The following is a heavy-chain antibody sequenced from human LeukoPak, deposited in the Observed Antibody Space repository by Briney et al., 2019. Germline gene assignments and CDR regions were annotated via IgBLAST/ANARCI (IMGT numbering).Heavy chain of an antibody. J-gene: IGHJ4*02. CDR2: MSYSGST. CDR1: GGSLSRYY. D-gene: IGHD6-19*01. V-gene: IGHV4-59*08. Sequence: PSETLSLTCTVSGGSLSRYYWSLIRQPPGKGLEWIGYMSYSGSTNHNPSLESRVTISVDTSKNQFSLKLTSVTAADTAVYYCARNGGGWSFDYWGQGILVTVSS. CDR3: ARNGGGWSFDY.